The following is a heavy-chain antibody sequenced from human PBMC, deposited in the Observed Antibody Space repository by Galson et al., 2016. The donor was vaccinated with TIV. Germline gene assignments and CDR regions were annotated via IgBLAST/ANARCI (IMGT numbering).Heavy chain of an antibody. CDR2: IDPDSGGT. CDR1: GYTFTTYY. D-gene: IGHD2/OR15-2a*01. Sequence: SVKVSCKASGYTFTTYYIHWVRQAPGQGLEWMGWIDPDSGGTHHAQKFHDWVTLSRDTSTSTAYMEVRRLKSDATAVYYCARDKYDSTTSYSYSGSDYWGQGTLVSVSS. CDR3: ARDKYDSTTSYSYSGSDY. J-gene: IGHJ4*02. V-gene: IGHV1-2*04.